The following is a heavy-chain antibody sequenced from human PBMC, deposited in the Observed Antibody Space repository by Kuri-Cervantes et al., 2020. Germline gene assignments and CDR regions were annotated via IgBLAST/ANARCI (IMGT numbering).Heavy chain of an antibody. CDR3: ARTAPVAFDAFEI. J-gene: IGHJ3*02. CDR2: INPNSGGT. Sequence: ASVKVSCKASGYTFTSYYMHWVRQAPGQGLEWMGWINPNSGGTNYAQKFQGRVTMTRDTSISTAYMELNRLTSDDTAVYYCARTAPVAFDAFEIWGQGTMVTVSS. CDR1: GYTFTSYY. V-gene: IGHV1-2*02. D-gene: IGHD2-21*01.